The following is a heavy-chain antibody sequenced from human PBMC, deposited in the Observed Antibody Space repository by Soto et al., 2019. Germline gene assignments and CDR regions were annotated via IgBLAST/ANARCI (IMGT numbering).Heavy chain of an antibody. J-gene: IGHJ6*04. D-gene: IGHD4-17*01. Sequence: GESLKISCKGSGYTFTNYWIVWVRQIPGEGLEWMGIIYPGDSDTRYSPSFQGQVTISADRSISTAYLQWSSLKASDTGMYYCGRYPTLTDYFFHGMDVWVKGTTVTVSS. V-gene: IGHV5-51*01. CDR3: GRYPTLTDYFFHGMDV. CDR1: GYTFTNYW. CDR2: IYPGDSDT.